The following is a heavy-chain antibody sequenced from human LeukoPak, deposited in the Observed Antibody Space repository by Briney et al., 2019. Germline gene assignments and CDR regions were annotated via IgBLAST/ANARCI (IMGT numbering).Heavy chain of an antibody. V-gene: IGHV3-30*04. CDR3: ARAYDYGDIPDY. Sequence: GGSLRLSCAASGFTFSSYAMHWVRQAPGKGLEWVAVISYDGSNKYYADSVKGRFTIFRDNSKNTLYLQMNSLRAEDTAVYYCARAYDYGDIPDYWGQGTLVTVSS. CDR1: GFTFSSYA. D-gene: IGHD4-17*01. CDR2: ISYDGSNK. J-gene: IGHJ4*02.